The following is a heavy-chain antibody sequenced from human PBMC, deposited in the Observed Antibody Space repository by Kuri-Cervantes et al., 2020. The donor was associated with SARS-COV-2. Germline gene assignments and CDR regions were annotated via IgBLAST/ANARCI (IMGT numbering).Heavy chain of an antibody. D-gene: IGHD5-18*01. CDR3: ARLGGYRSGYNWFDP. CDR2: IYYSGSTYSGST. CDR1: GGSISSSSYY. J-gene: IGHJ5*02. Sequence: SETLSLTCTVSGGSISSSSYYWGWIRQPPGKGLEWIGSIYYSGSTYSGSTYYNPSLTSRVTISVDPSKAQFSLNLISVTAADTAVYYCARLGGYRSGYNWFDPWGQGTLVTVSS. V-gene: IGHV4-39*07.